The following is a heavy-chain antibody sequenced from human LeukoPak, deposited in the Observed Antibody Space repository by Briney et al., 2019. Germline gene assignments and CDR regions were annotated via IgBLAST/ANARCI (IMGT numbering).Heavy chain of an antibody. CDR2: ISSSSIYI. D-gene: IGHD1-14*01. CDR1: GFTFSSYA. J-gene: IGHJ3*02. V-gene: IGHV3-21*01. CDR3: ARAKSDRTLFDACDI. Sequence: GGSLRLSCAASGFTFSSYAMSWVRQAPGKGVEWVSSISSSSIYIYDADSVKGRFTISRDNAKNSLYLQMNSLKAEDTAVYYCARAKSDRTLFDACDIWGQGTMVTVSS.